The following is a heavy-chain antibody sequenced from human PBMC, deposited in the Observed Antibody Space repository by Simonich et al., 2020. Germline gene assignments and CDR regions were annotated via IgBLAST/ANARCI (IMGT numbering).Heavy chain of an antibody. CDR1: GFTFSSYW. Sequence: EVQLVESGGGLVQPGGSLRLSCAASGFTFSSYWMSWVRQAPGERREGEANIKQEGRKKYDVDAGKGRCTTSRDNAKNSLYLQMNSRRAEDTAVYYCARFRGRYFDWLFDYWGQGTLVTVSS. D-gene: IGHD3-9*01. CDR3: ARFRGRYFDWLFDY. CDR2: IKQEGRKK. J-gene: IGHJ4*02. V-gene: IGHV3-7*01.